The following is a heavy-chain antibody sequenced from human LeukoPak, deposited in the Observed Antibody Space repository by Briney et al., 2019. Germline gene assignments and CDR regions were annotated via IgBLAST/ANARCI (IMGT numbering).Heavy chain of an antibody. CDR2: INPSGGST. V-gene: IGHV1-46*01. D-gene: IGHD2-15*01. CDR1: GYTFTSYA. CDR3: ARDGVFCSGGSCYPATDY. J-gene: IGHJ4*02. Sequence: ASVKVSCKASGYTFTSYAMNWVRQAPGQGLEWMGIINPSGGSTSYAQKFQGRVTMTRDTSTSTVYMELSSLRSEDTAVYYCARDGVFCSGGSCYPATDYWGQGTLVTVSS.